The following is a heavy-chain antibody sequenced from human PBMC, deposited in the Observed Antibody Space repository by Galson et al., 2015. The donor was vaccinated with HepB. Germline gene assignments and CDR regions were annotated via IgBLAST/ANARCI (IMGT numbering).Heavy chain of an antibody. Sequence: SLRLSCAASGFTFSSYAMHWVRQAPGKGLEWVAVISYDGSNKYYADSVKGRFTISRDHSKNTLYLQMDSLRAEDTAVYYCARGPIAARRIYYFYYIDVWGKGTTVTVSS. D-gene: IGHD6-6*01. CDR2: ISYDGSNK. J-gene: IGHJ6*03. V-gene: IGHV3-30-3*01. CDR3: ARGPIAARRIYYFYYIDV. CDR1: GFTFSSYA.